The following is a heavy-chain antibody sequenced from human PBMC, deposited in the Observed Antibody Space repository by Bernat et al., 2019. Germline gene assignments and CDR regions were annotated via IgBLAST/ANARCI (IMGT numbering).Heavy chain of an antibody. CDR1: GFTFSDYY. Sequence: QVQLVESGGGLVKPGGSLRLSCAASGFTFSDYYMSWIRQAPGKGLEWVSYISSSGSTIYYADSVKGRFTISRDNAKNSLYLQMNSLRGEDTAEYYCARVSTCFTVTTLGYFDYWGQGTLVTVSS. J-gene: IGHJ4*02. V-gene: IGHV3-11*01. CDR3: ARVSTCFTVTTLGYFDY. D-gene: IGHD4-17*01. CDR2: ISSSGSTI.